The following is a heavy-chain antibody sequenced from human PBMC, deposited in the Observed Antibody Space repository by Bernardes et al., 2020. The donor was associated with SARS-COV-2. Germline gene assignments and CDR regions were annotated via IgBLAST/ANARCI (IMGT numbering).Heavy chain of an antibody. CDR2: ISGSGGST. D-gene: IGHD6-13*01. J-gene: IGHJ6*02. CDR3: AKGNFGSSWNNYYYYYGMDV. CDR1: GFTFSSYA. Sequence: GGSLRLSCAASGFTFSSYAMSWVRQAPGKGLEWVSAISGSGGSTYYADSVKGRFTISRDNSKNTLYLQMNSLRAEDTAVYYCAKGNFGSSWNNYYYYYGMDVWGQGTTVTVSS. V-gene: IGHV3-23*01.